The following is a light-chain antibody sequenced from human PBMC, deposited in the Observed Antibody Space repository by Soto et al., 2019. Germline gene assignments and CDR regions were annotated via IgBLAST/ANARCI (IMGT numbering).Light chain of an antibody. J-gene: IGKJ2*01. CDR2: GAS. Sequence: EIVMTQSPATLSVSPGERAALSCRASQSVSSNLAWYQQKPGQAPRLLIYGASTRATGIPARFSGSGSGTEFTLTISSLQSEDFAVYYCQQFTPWPPRYTFGQGTKLEIK. CDR3: QQFTPWPPRYT. CDR1: QSVSSN. V-gene: IGKV3-15*01.